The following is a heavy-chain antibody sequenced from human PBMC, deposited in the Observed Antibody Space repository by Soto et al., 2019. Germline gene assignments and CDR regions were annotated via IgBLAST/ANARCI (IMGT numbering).Heavy chain of an antibody. CDR3: AGDGSYYDSSGYYYLY. V-gene: IGHV1-69*13. Sequence: SVKVSCKASGGTFSRYAISWVRQAPGQGLEWMGGIIPMFGTANYAQKFQGRVTITADESTSTAYMELSSLRSEDTAVYYCAGDGSYYDSSGYYYLYWGQGTLVTVSS. CDR1: GGTFSRYA. D-gene: IGHD3-22*01. J-gene: IGHJ4*02. CDR2: IIPMFGTA.